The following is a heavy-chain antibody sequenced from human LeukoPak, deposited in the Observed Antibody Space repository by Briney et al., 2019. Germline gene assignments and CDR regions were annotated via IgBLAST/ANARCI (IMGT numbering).Heavy chain of an antibody. V-gene: IGHV3-23*01. CDR1: GFTFSSYA. D-gene: IGHD4-17*01. J-gene: IGHJ4*02. Sequence: GGSLRLSCAASGFTFSSYAMSWVRQAPGKGLEWVSAISGSGGSTYYADSVKGRFTISRDNSKNTLYLQMNSLRAEDTAVYYCAKVLDHGDYAGEQYFDYWGQGTLVTVSS. CDR2: ISGSGGST. CDR3: AKVLDHGDYAGEQYFDY.